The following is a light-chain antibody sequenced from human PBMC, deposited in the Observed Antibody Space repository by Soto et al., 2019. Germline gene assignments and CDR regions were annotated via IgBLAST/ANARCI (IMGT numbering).Light chain of an antibody. CDR3: QQYGSSPIT. Sequence: EIVLTQSPATLSLSPGARAPLSCRASQSVGSYLAWYQQKPGQAPRLLIYGASSRATGIPDRFSGSGSGTDFTLTISRLEPEDFAVYYCQQYGSSPITFGQGTRLEIK. CDR1: QSVGSY. CDR2: GAS. J-gene: IGKJ5*01. V-gene: IGKV3-20*01.